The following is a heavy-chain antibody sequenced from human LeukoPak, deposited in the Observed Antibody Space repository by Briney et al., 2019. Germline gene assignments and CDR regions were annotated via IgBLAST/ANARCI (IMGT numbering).Heavy chain of an antibody. CDR2: IYNGGTT. V-gene: IGHV3-53*01. J-gene: IGHJ4*02. CDR3: ARARIAVAGPFDY. CDR1: GFTVSSNY. D-gene: IGHD6-19*01. Sequence: GGSLRLSCAASGFTVSSNYMSWVRQAPGKGLEWVSIIYNGGTTNYADSVKGRFTISRDNSKNTLHLQMNSLRVEDTAVYYCARARIAVAGPFDYWGQGTLVTVSS.